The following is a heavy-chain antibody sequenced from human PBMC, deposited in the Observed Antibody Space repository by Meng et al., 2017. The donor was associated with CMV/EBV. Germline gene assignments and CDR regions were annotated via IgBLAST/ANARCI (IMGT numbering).Heavy chain of an antibody. D-gene: IGHD6-19*01. J-gene: IGHJ4*02. V-gene: IGHV3-30*04. Sequence: GGSLRLSCAASGFTFNSYAMHWVRQAPGKGLDWVALISYDARNKYYADSVKGRFTISRDNSKNTLYLQMNSRRAEDTAVYYCAREKGWGADTTSFDYWGQGTLVTVSS. CDR1: GFTFNSYA. CDR2: ISYDARNK. CDR3: AREKGWGADTTSFDY.